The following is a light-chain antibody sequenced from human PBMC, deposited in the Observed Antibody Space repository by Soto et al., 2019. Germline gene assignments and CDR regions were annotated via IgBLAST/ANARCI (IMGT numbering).Light chain of an antibody. CDR3: QQYNSYPWT. J-gene: IGKJ1*01. Sequence: PSTLSASVGDRVTITCRASQSISRSLAWYQQKPGKAPKLLIYDASSLESGVPSRFSGSGSGTEFTLSVSSLQPDDFAAYYCQQYNSYPWTFGQGTKVDIK. CDR1: QSISRS. V-gene: IGKV1-5*01. CDR2: DAS.